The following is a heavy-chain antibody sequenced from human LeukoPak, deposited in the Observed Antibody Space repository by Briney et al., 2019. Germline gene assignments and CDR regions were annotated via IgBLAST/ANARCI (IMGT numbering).Heavy chain of an antibody. CDR2: INAGNGNT. D-gene: IGHD3-16*02. CDR1: GYTFTSYA. Sequence: ASVKVSCKASGYTFTSYAMHWVRQAPGQRLEWMGWINAGNGNTKYSQKFQGRVTITRDTSASTAYMELSSLRSEDTAVYYCARGGGGGVIVRYFDYWGQGTLVTVSS. V-gene: IGHV1-3*01. J-gene: IGHJ4*02. CDR3: ARGGGGGVIVRYFDY.